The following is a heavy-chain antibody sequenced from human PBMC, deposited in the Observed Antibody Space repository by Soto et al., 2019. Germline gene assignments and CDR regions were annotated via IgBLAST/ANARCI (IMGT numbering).Heavy chain of an antibody. J-gene: IGHJ6*02. CDR3: ARDRKGNYYYYYGMDV. Sequence: QVQLVESGGGVVQPGRSLRLSCAASGFTFSGHAVHWVRQAPGKGLEWVAVISYDGSSQYYADSVKGRFTISRDNSKNTLYLQMNSPRAEDTAVYCCARDRKGNYYYYYGMDVWGQGTSVTVSS. D-gene: IGHD3-10*01. V-gene: IGHV3-30-3*01. CDR1: GFTFSGHA. CDR2: ISYDGSSQ.